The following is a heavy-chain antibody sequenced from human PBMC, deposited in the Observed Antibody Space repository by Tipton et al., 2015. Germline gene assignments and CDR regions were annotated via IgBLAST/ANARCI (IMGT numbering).Heavy chain of an antibody. J-gene: IGHJ4*02. CDR1: GFTFSSSW. CDR3: ASLDTGMVAYFDH. D-gene: IGHD5-18*01. V-gene: IGHV3-7*03. Sequence: GSLRLSCAASGFTFSSSWMSWVRQAPGKGLEWVAIINEDGSEKYYVDSVKGRFSVSRDNSKNSVYLHMTSLRAEDTAVYYCASLDTGMVAYFDHWGQGTLVTV. CDR2: INEDGSEK.